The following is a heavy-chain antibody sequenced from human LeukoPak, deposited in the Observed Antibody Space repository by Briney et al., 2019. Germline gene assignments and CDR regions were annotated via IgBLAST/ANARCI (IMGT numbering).Heavy chain of an antibody. Sequence: GESLKISCKASGYNFASYWIGWERQMPGKGLEWMGIIYPGDSETIYSPSFQGQVTISADKSISTAYLQWNSLKASDTAMYYCAKPSGSYRQGLRHFDYWGQGTLVTVSS. D-gene: IGHD1-26*01. CDR1: GYNFASYW. V-gene: IGHV5-51*01. CDR3: AKPSGSYRQGLRHFDY. CDR2: IYPGDSET. J-gene: IGHJ4*02.